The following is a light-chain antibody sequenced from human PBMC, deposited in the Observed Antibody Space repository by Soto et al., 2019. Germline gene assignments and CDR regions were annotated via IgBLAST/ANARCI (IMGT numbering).Light chain of an antibody. CDR3: SSYTSSSTPPMLV. CDR1: SSDVGGYNY. V-gene: IGLV2-14*01. Sequence: QSALTQPASVSGSPGQSITISCTGTSSDVGGYNYVSWYQQHPGKAPKLMIYDVSNRPSGVSNRFSGSKSGNTASLTISGLQAEDEADYYCSSYTSSSTPPMLVFGGGTKLTVL. CDR2: DVS. J-gene: IGLJ2*01.